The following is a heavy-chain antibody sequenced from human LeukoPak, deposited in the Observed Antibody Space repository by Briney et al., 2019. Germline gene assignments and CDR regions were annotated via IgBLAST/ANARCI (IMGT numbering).Heavy chain of an antibody. V-gene: IGHV3-23*01. CDR1: GFTFSSYA. CDR3: ARIEYSSSASGVSYYFDY. D-gene: IGHD6-6*01. Sequence: GGSLRLSCAASGFTFSSYAMSWVRQAPGKGLEWVSAISGSGGSTYYADSVKGRFAISRDNSKNTPYLQMNSLRAEDTAVYYCARIEYSSSASGVSYYFDYWGQGTLVTVSS. J-gene: IGHJ4*02. CDR2: ISGSGGST.